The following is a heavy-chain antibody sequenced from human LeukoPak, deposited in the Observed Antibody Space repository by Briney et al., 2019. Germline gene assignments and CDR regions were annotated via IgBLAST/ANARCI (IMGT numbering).Heavy chain of an antibody. V-gene: IGHV1-8*01. J-gene: IGHJ3*02. CDR1: RHTFTRYD. CDR2: MNPHRGNT. D-gene: IGHD3-3*01. Sequence: AAVKVSRKASRHTFTRYDVNWVRQAPGQRREWKGSMNPHRGNTGYAQRFQGRVTMTRNTSISTAYMELSSLRSEDTVLYCCGRGRYDLWRGQEDAFDIWGEGTMVTVSS. CDR3: GRGRYDLWRGQEDAFDI.